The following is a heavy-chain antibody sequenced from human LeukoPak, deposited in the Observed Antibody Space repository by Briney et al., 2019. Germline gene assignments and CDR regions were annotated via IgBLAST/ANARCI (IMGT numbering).Heavy chain of an antibody. CDR1: GFTYSHYG. CDR3: AKDAQRGFDYSNSLEN. Sequence: GGSLRLSCAASGFTYSHYGMHWVRQAPGRGLEWVAVIWPDATEKYYGDAVKGRFTISRDNSRNTLYLQMNSLRAEDTAVYYCAKDAQRGFDYSNSLENWGQGTLVTVSS. V-gene: IGHV3-33*06. J-gene: IGHJ4*02. D-gene: IGHD4-11*01. CDR2: IWPDATEK.